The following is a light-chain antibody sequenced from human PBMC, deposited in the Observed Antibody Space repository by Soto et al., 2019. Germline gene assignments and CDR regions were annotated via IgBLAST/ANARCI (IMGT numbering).Light chain of an antibody. CDR3: QQYHIWPPWT. CDR2: GAS. Sequence: EIVLTQSPGTLSLSPGERATLSCRASQSISDTLAWYQQKPGQAPRLLIYGASTRATGIADRFSGGGSGTDFTLTISRLEPEDFAVYYCQQYHIWPPWTSGQGTKVDIK. J-gene: IGKJ1*01. CDR1: QSISDT. V-gene: IGKV3-20*01.